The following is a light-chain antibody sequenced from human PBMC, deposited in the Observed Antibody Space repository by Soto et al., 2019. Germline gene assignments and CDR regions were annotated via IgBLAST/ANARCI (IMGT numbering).Light chain of an antibody. CDR3: SSYTDRSTNTWV. Sequence: QSVLTQPASVSGSPGQSITISCTGTSGDVFAYNYVSWYQQYPGKAPKLMIYEVNNRPSGVSYRFSGSKSGNTASLTISGLQAEDEADYYCSSYTDRSTNTWVFGRGTKLTVL. J-gene: IGLJ3*02. CDR2: EVN. V-gene: IGLV2-14*01. CDR1: SGDVFAYNY.